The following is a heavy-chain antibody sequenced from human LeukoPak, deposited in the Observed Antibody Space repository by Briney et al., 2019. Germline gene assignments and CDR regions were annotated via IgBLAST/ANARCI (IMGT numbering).Heavy chain of an antibody. V-gene: IGHV3-66*01. CDR1: GFTVSSNH. Sequence: GGSLRLSCAASGFTVSSNHMSWVRQAPGKGLEWVSVIYSGGSTYYADSVKGRFTISRDNSKNTLYLQMNSLRAEDTAVYYCARDLGAVAGDGSWFDPWGQGTLVTVSS. J-gene: IGHJ5*02. CDR3: ARDLGAVAGDGSWFDP. CDR2: IYSGGST. D-gene: IGHD6-19*01.